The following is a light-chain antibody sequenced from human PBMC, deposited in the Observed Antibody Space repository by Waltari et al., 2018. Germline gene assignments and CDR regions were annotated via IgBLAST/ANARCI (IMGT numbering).Light chain of an antibody. Sequence: HSVLTQPPSASGAPGQRVTMSCSGGTSDIGSNSVAWYQQLPGMAPKLLIFSNDKRPSVVPERFSGSKSGTSASLTINGLESEDGAVYFCAAWEDTLSGAVFGGGTKLTVL. CDR2: SND. J-gene: IGLJ3*02. V-gene: IGLV1-44*01. CDR3: AAWEDTLSGAV. CDR1: TSDIGSNS.